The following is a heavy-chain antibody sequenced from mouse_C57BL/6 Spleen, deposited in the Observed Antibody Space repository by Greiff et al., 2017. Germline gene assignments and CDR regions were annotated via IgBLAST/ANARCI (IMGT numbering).Heavy chain of an antibody. Sequence: QVQLKQPGAELVKPGASVKMSCKASGYTFTSYWITWVKQRPGQGLEWIGDIYPGSGSTNYNEKFKSKATLTVDTSSHTAYLQLSSLTSEDSAVYYCAVDPGYFDVWGTGTTVTVSS. CDR3: AVDPGYFDV. D-gene: IGHD1-1*01. CDR1: GYTFTSYW. V-gene: IGHV1-55*01. CDR2: IYPGSGST. J-gene: IGHJ1*03.